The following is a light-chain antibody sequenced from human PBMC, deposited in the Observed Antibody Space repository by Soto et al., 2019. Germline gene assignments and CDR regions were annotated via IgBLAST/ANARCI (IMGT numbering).Light chain of an antibody. CDR2: WAS. V-gene: IGKV4-1*01. CDR1: QSVLYSSNNKNY. Sequence: DIVMTQSPDSLAVSLSERATINCKSSQSVLYSSNNKNYLAWYQQKPGQPPKLLIYWASTRESGVPGRFSGSGSGTDFTLTISSLQAEDVAVYFCQQYYTTLRTFGQGTKVEIK. J-gene: IGKJ1*01. CDR3: QQYYTTLRT.